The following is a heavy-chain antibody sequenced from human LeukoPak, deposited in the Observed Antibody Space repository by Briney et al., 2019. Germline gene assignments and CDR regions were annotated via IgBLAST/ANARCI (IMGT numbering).Heavy chain of an antibody. CDR2: INWNGGST. J-gene: IGHJ3*02. D-gene: IGHD4-17*01. V-gene: IGHV3-20*01. CDR3: AREWNDYGDPDAFDI. CDR1: GFTFDDYG. Sequence: GGSLRLSCAASGFTFDDYGMSWVRQAPGKGLEWVSGINWNGGSTGYADSVKGRFTISRDNAKNSLYLQMNSLRAEDTALYHCAREWNDYGDPDAFDIWGQRTMVTVSS.